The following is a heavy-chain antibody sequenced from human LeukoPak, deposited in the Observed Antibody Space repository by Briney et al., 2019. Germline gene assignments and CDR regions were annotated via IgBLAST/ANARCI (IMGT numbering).Heavy chain of an antibody. V-gene: IGHV3-74*01. D-gene: IGHD4-17*01. CDR2: IKGYGSST. CDR3: ARASTTVPKILDH. Sequence: GGSLTLSCAASGFTFSTYCMHCVRQAPGKGLVWVAHIKGYGSSTRNPDSVKVRLTISRANPKNTLYLQTSSLRVEATAVYYCARASTTVPKILDHWGRGTLVTVSS. J-gene: IGHJ4*02. CDR1: GFTFSTYC.